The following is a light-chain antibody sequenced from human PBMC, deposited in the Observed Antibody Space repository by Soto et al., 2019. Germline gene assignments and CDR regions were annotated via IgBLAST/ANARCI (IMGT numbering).Light chain of an antibody. CDR3: SSYAGSNNLGV. Sequence: QSALTQPPSASGSPGQSVTISCTGTSSDIGGYNYVSWYQHHPGEAPKVMIYEVSKRPSGVPDRFSGSKSGNTASLTVSGLQPEDEADYYCSSYAGSNNLGVFGGGTKLTVL. CDR1: SSDIGGYNY. J-gene: IGLJ3*02. CDR2: EVS. V-gene: IGLV2-8*01.